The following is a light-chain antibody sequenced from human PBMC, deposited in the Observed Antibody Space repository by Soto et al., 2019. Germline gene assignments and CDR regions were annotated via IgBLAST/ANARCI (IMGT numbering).Light chain of an antibody. CDR2: AAS. Sequence: EVVLTQSPGTLSLSPGERVTLSCRANLSINKNYLAWYQQKPGQAPRLLIYAASSRATGIPDRFSGGGSGTDFTLTIGRLEPEDFAVYYCQQYGSAPRTFGQGTKVEVK. CDR3: QQYGSAPRT. V-gene: IGKV3-20*01. CDR1: LSINKNY. J-gene: IGKJ1*01.